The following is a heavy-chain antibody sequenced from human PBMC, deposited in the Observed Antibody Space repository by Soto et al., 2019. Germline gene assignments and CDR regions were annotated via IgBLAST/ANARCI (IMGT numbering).Heavy chain of an antibody. CDR3: AREFCSGGNCYTDYFDP. D-gene: IGHD2-15*01. CDR2: INTDGSNT. CDR1: GLTFNRYW. Sequence: DVQLVETGGGVVPPGGSLRLSCAASGLTFNRYWMHWVRHAPGKGLVWVSHINTDGSNTNYADSVKGRFTISRDNAKSTLFLQMNRLRDEDTAVYYCAREFCSGGNCYTDYFDPGGQGIPVTVSS. V-gene: IGHV3-74*01. J-gene: IGHJ5*02.